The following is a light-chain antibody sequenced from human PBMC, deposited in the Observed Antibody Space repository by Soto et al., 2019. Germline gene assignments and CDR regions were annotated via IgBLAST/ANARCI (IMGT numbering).Light chain of an antibody. V-gene: IGKV3-20*01. CDR3: QQYGSSPLYS. J-gene: IGKJ2*03. CDR1: QSVTSTF. Sequence: EIVLTQSPGTLSLSPGERATLSCRASQSVTSTFLAWYQQKPGQAPRLLISGVSSRATGIPDRFSGSGSGRDFTLTISRLEPEDFAVYYCQQYGSSPLYSFGQGTKLDIK. CDR2: GVS.